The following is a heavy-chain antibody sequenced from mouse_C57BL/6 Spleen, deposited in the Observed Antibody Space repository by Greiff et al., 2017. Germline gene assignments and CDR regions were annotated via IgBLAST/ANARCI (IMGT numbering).Heavy chain of an antibody. CDR3: AIGYDYGLDY. V-gene: IGHV1-74*01. D-gene: IGHD2-4*01. J-gene: IGHJ2*01. CDR2: IHPSDSDT. Sequence: QVHVKQPGAELVKPGASVKVSCKASGYTFTSYWMHWVKPRPGQGLEWIGRIHPSDSDTNYNQKFKGKATLTVDKSSSKAYMQLSRLTSEDTAVYYCAIGYDYGLDYWGQGTTLTVSS. CDR1: GYTFTSYW.